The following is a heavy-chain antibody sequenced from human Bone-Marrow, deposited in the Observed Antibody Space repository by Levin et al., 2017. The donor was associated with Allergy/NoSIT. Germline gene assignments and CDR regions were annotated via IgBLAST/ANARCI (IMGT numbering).Heavy chain of an antibody. J-gene: IGHJ4*02. D-gene: IGHD2-15*01. Sequence: SETLSLTCTVSGGSISRGDYYWSWIRQPPGKGLEWIGHRYSSGSTYYNPSLESRVTISVDTSMNQFSLKLNSVTAADTAVYYCASGLGYCDGGNCRWGQGTLVTVSS. V-gene: IGHV4-30-4*01. CDR1: GGSISRGDYY. CDR3: ASGLGYCDGGNCR. CDR2: RYSSGST.